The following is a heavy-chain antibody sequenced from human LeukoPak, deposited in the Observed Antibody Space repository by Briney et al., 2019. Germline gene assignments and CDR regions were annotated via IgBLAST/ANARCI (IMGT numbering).Heavy chain of an antibody. CDR1: GYTFTGYG. CDR2: ISAYNGNT. J-gene: IGHJ4*02. D-gene: IGHD5-12*01. V-gene: IGHV1-18*04. Sequence: GASVKVSCKASGYTFTGYGISWVRQAPGQGLEWMGWISAYNGNTNYAQKLQGRVTMTTDTSTSTGYMELRSLRSDDTAVYYCARDLGPYSGYDRWGQGTLVTVSS. CDR3: ARDLGPYSGYDR.